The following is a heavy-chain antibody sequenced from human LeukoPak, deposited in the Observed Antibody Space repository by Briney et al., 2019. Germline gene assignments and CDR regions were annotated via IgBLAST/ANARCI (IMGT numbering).Heavy chain of an antibody. V-gene: IGHV3-43D*03. J-gene: IGHJ4*02. Sequence: GGSLRLSCAASGFTFDDYAMHWVRQAPGKGLEWVSLIRWDGATTYYADSVKGRFTISRDNSKNSLYLQMNSLRAEDTALYYSAKSSGSYFKYIDYWGQGTLVTVSS. CDR1: GFTFDDYA. D-gene: IGHD1-26*01. CDR3: AKSSGSYFKYIDY. CDR2: IRWDGATT.